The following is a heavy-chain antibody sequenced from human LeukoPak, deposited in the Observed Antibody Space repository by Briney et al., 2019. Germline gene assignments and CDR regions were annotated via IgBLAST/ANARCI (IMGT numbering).Heavy chain of an antibody. Sequence: SPTLSLTFAISGDSVPINSAAWNWIRQSPARGLEWLGRTYYRSKWYNDYAVSVKSRITINPDTSKNQFSLQLNSVTPEDTAVYYCATGSISWYGFDYWGQGTLVTVSS. V-gene: IGHV6-1*01. D-gene: IGHD6-13*01. CDR2: TYYRSKWYN. CDR1: GDSVPINSAA. J-gene: IGHJ4*02. CDR3: ATGSISWYGFDY.